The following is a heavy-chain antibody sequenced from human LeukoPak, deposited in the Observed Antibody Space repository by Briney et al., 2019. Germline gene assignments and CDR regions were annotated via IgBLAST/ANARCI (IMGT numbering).Heavy chain of an antibody. CDR1: GGSISSYY. CDR3: ARGSRGRQWLGDY. CDR2: IYYSGST. J-gene: IGHJ4*02. V-gene: IGHV4-59*01. Sequence: PSVTLSLTCTVSGGSISSYYWSWIRQPPGKGLEWIGYIYYSGSTNYNPSLKSRVTISVDTSKNQFSLKLSSVTAADTAVYYCARGSRGRQWLGDYWGQGTLVTVSS. D-gene: IGHD6-19*01.